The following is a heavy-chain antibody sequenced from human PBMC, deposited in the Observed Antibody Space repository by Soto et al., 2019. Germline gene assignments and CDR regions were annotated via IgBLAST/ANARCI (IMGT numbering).Heavy chain of an antibody. CDR3: ARQGGYNDRHAFDI. J-gene: IGHJ3*02. D-gene: IGHD3-22*01. V-gene: IGHV4-59*08. CDR2: ISYSGKT. Sequence: VQLQESGPGLVKPSGTLSLTCTVSGDSFSNYYWTWIRQPPGKGPEWIGYISYSGKTNYNPSLKSRVTISVDTSKNQFSLNLSSVTVADPAVYYCARQGGYNDRHAFDIWGQGTMVTVSS. CDR1: GDSFSNYY.